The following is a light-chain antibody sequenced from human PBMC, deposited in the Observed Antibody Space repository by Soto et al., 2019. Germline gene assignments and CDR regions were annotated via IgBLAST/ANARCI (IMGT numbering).Light chain of an antibody. CDR1: NIGSRS. V-gene: IGLV3-21*02. CDR3: QVWDSTSDRYV. Sequence: SYELTQPPSVSVAPGQTASISCGGNNIGSRSVHWYQQKPGQAPVLVVYDDRDRPSGIPERFAGSNSGTTATLTISRVEAGDKADYYGQVWDSTSDRYVFGTGTKVTVL. CDR2: DDR. J-gene: IGLJ1*01.